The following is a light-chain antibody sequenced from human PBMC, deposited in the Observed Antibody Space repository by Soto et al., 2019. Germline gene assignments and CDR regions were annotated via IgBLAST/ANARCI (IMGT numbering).Light chain of an antibody. V-gene: IGLV2-8*01. Sequence: QSVLTQPPSASGSPGQSVTISCTGSSSDVGGYNYVSWYQHHPGKAPRLMIYEVNKRPSGVPDRFSGSKSGNTASLTVSGVQAEDEADYYCSSYVGSNRVVFGGGTKLTVL. CDR1: SSDVGGYNY. CDR2: EVN. CDR3: SSYVGSNRVV. J-gene: IGLJ3*02.